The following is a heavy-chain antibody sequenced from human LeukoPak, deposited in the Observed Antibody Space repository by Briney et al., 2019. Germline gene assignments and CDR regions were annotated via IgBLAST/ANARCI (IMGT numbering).Heavy chain of an antibody. CDR3: AREGSIYYYYGLDV. D-gene: IGHD2-15*01. Sequence: GGSLRLSCAASGFTFSSYSTNWVRQAPGKGLEWVSYISSSGTTIYYADSVKGRFTISRDNAKNSLFLQMNSLRGEDTAVYYCAREGSIYYYYGLDVWGPGTTVTVSS. V-gene: IGHV3-48*04. CDR2: ISSSGTTI. CDR1: GFTFSSYS. J-gene: IGHJ6*02.